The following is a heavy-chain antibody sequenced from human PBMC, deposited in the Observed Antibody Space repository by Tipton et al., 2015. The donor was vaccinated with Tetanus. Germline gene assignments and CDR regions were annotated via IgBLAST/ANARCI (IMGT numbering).Heavy chain of an antibody. V-gene: IGHV4-30-2*01. D-gene: IGHD5-12*01. J-gene: IGHJ4*02. CDR1: GALITTGGYS. Sequence: TLSLTCNVSGALITTGGYSWGWIRQPPGQGLEWLGYLYQTDSTYYNPSGRSRLTLSLRRSKNQVSLKLSSVTAADTAVYYCVRGRGLGAYSFGFEYWGQGALVTVSS. CDR3: VRGRGLGAYSFGFEY. CDR2: LYQTDST.